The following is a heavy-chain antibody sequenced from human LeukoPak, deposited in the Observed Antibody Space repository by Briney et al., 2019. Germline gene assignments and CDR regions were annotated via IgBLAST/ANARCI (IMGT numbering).Heavy chain of an antibody. J-gene: IGHJ6*04. D-gene: IGHD3-10*01. CDR3: AKDKVLWFGESSDGMDV. CDR2: ISGSGGST. Sequence: GGSLRLSCAASGFTFSSYAMSRVRQAPGKGLEWVSAISGSGGSTYYADSVKGRFTISRDNSKNTLYLQMSSLGAEDTAVYYCAKDKVLWFGESSDGMDVWGKGTTVTVSS. V-gene: IGHV3-23*01. CDR1: GFTFSSYA.